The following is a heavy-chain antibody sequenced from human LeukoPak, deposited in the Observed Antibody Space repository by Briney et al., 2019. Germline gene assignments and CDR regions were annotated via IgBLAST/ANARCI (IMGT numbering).Heavy chain of an antibody. CDR1: GFTFSSYG. D-gene: IGHD3-10*01. Sequence: GGSLRLSCAASGFTFSSYGMHWIRQAPGKGLEWVSYISSSGSTIYYADSVKGRFTISRDNAKNSLYLQMNSLRAEDTAVYYCARRSGSIHYYFDYWGQGALVTVSS. CDR3: ARRSGSIHYYFDY. CDR2: ISSSGSTI. J-gene: IGHJ4*02. V-gene: IGHV3-48*04.